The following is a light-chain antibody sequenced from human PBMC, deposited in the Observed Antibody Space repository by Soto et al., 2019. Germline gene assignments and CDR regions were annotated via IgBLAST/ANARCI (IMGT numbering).Light chain of an antibody. Sequence: DIQMTQSPSSLSASVGDRVTITCRASQSLSNYLNWFQQKPGNPPQLLIYAASTLQGGVTSRFSVRGSGTDFTLTISGLQPEDCATSYCQATYSSPETFGQGTKVDI. V-gene: IGKV1-39*01. CDR3: QATYSSPET. CDR1: QSLSNY. J-gene: IGKJ1*01. CDR2: AAS.